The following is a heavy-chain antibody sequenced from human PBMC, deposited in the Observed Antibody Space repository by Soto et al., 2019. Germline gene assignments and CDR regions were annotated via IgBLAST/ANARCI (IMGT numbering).Heavy chain of an antibody. CDR1: GFTFSTHE. J-gene: IGHJ5*02. CDR3: ARLVVCDP. CDR2: IGSSGSTV. Sequence: EVQLVESGGALVQPGGSLRLSCVASGFTFSTHEMNWVRQAPGEGLEGVSYIGSSGSTVYYAESVKGRFTISRDNAKNSLNLQMNSRRAEDSAVYNCARLVVCDPWGQGALVTVSS. V-gene: IGHV3-48*03.